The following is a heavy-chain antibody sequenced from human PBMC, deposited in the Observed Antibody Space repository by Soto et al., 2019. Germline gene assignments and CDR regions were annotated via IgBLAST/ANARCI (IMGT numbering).Heavy chain of an antibody. CDR1: GGSISSSSYY. J-gene: IGHJ5*02. D-gene: IGHD3-3*01. CDR3: ARGANDFWSGYSNWFDP. CDR2: IYYSGST. V-gene: IGHV4-39*01. Sequence: PSETLSLTCTVSGGSISSSSYYWGWIRQPPGKGLEWIGSIYYSGSTYYNPPLKSRVTISVDTSRNQFSLKLSSVTAADTAVYYCARGANDFWSGYSNWFDPWGQGTLVTVSS.